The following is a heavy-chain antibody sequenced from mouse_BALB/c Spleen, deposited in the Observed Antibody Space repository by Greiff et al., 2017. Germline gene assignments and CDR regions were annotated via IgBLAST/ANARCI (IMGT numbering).Heavy chain of an antibody. Sequence: EVQVVESGGGLVQPGGSLRLSCATSGFTFTAYYMSWVRQPPGKALEWLGFIRNKANGYTTEYSASVKGRFTISRDNSQSILYLQMNTLRAEDSATYYCARVYYGSPYFDYWGQGTTLTVSS. D-gene: IGHD1-1*01. V-gene: IGHV7-3*02. J-gene: IGHJ2*01. CDR1: GFTFTAYY. CDR3: ARVYYGSPYFDY. CDR2: IRNKANGYTT.